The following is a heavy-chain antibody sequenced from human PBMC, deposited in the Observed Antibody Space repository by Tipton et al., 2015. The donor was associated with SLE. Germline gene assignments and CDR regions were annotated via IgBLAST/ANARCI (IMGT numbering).Heavy chain of an antibody. Sequence: TLSLTCTVSGGSISSHYWSWIRQPPGKGLEWIGSIYHSGSTYYNPSLKSRVTISVDTSKNQFSLKLSSVTAADTAVYYCARDQVGYSGYTSFYYMDVWGKGTTVTVSS. J-gene: IGHJ6*03. CDR1: GGSISSHY. D-gene: IGHD5-12*01. V-gene: IGHV4-59*11. CDR2: IYHSGST. CDR3: ARDQVGYSGYTSFYYMDV.